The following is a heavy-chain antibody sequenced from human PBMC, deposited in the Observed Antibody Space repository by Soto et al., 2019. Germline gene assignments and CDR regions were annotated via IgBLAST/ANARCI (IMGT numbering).Heavy chain of an antibody. Sequence: GGSLRLSCAASGFTFNSYAIHWVRQAPGKGLEWVAVTSYDGSNAYYAESVKGRFTISRDNPKNTLYLQMDSLRAEDAAVYYCARDRHQYDTSGYYYSYYYYGMDVWGQGTTVTVSS. D-gene: IGHD3-22*01. CDR1: GFTFNSYA. J-gene: IGHJ6*02. V-gene: IGHV3-30-3*01. CDR2: TSYDGSNA. CDR3: ARDRHQYDTSGYYYSYYYYGMDV.